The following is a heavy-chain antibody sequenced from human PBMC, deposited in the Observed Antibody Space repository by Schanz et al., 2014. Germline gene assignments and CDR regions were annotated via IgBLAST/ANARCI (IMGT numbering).Heavy chain of an antibody. J-gene: IGHJ6*03. D-gene: IGHD4-17*01. CDR1: GFTLSSYA. CDR2: ISYDGSNK. V-gene: IGHV3-30-3*01. Sequence: QVQLVESGGGVVQPGRSLRLSCAAYGFTLSSYAMHWVRQAPGKGLEWVAVISYDGSNKYYADSVKGRFTISRDNSKNTLYLQMNTLGAEDTAVYYCARDGDRFYHNYYMDVWGKGTTVTVSS. CDR3: ARDGDRFYHNYYMDV.